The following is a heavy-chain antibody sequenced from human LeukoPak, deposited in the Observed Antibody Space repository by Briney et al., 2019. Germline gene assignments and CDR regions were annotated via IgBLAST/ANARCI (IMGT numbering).Heavy chain of an antibody. J-gene: IGHJ5*02. V-gene: IGHV4-30-4*01. CDR1: GGSISSGDYY. D-gene: IGHD3-10*01. CDR2: IYYSGST. Sequence: PSETLSLTCTVSGGSISSGDYYWSWIRQPPGKGLEWIGYIYYSGSTYYNPSLKSRVTISVDTSKNQFSLKLSSVTAADTAVCYCARVVFTMVRGIRDWFDPWGQGTLVTVSS. CDR3: ARVVFTMVRGIRDWFDP.